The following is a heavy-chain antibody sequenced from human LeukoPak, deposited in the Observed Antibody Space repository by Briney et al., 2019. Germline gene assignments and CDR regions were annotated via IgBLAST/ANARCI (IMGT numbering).Heavy chain of an antibody. Sequence: TCXVSGGSISSYYWSWVRQPAGKGLEWIGRIYTSGSTNYNPSLKSRVTMSVDTSKIQFSLKLSSVTAADTAVYYCARRRVDGFDKWGQGTMVTVSS. CDR1: GGSISSYY. CDR3: ARRRVDGFDK. CDR2: IYTSGST. J-gene: IGHJ3*02. V-gene: IGHV4-4*07.